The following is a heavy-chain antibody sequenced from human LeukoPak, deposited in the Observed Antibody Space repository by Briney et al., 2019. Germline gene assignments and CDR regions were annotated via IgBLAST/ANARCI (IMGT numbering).Heavy chain of an antibody. CDR3: ASHYYDSSGRDY. D-gene: IGHD3-22*01. CDR1: GGSISSYY. CDR2: IYYSGST. J-gene: IGHJ4*02. Sequence: PSETLSLTCTVSGGSISSYYWSWNRQPPGRGLEWIGYIYYSGSTNYNPSLKSRVTISIDTSKNQFSLKLSSVTAADTAVYYCASHYYDSSGRDYWGQGTPVTVSS. V-gene: IGHV4-59*01.